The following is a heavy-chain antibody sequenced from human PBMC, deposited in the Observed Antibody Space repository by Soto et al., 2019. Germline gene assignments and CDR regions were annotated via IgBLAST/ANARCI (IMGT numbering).Heavy chain of an antibody. V-gene: IGHV3-21*01. CDR2: ISSSSSYI. CDR3: ARYSSSWLKSFDY. D-gene: IGHD6-13*01. J-gene: IGHJ4*02. Sequence: GGSLRLSCAASGFTFSSYSMNWVRQAPGKGLEWVSSISSSSSYIYYADSVKGRFTISRDNAKNSLYLQMNSLRAEDTAVYYCARYSSSWLKSFDYWGQGTLVTVSS. CDR1: GFTFSSYS.